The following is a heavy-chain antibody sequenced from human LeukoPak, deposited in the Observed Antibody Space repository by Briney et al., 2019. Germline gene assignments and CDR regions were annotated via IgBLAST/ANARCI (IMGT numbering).Heavy chain of an antibody. V-gene: IGHV3-49*03. CDR3: TRAPGVTFGGVIVIPTWYVNWFDP. CDR1: GFTFGDYA. Sequence: GGSLRLSCTASGFTFGDYAMSWFRQAPGKGLEWVGFIRSKGYGGTTEYAASVKGRFTISRDDSKSIAYLQMNSLKTEDTAVYYCTRAPGVTFGGVIVIPTWYVNWFDPWGQGTLVTVSS. J-gene: IGHJ5*02. CDR2: IRSKGYGGTT. D-gene: IGHD3-16*02.